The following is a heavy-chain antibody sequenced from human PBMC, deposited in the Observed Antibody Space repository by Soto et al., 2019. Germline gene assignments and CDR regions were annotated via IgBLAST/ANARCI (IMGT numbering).Heavy chain of an antibody. V-gene: IGHV1-69*06. J-gene: IGHJ5*02. CDR3: TRAVGGSGSNNWFDP. CDR2: IIPMFGTV. Sequence: GASVKVSCKASGDTFSTYGINWVRQAPGQGLEWMGWIIPMFGTVNYAQNFQGRVTITADKSTTTAYMELSSLRSEDTAVYYCTRAVGGSGSNNWFDPWGQGTLVTVSS. CDR1: GDTFSTYG. D-gene: IGHD3-10*01.